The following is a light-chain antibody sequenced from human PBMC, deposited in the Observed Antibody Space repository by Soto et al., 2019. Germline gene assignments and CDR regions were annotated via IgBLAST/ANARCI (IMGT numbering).Light chain of an antibody. Sequence: ETVLTQSPGTLSLSPGERATLSCRASQSVSSTYLAWYQQKPGQAPRLLMYGASTRATGIPDRFSGSGSGTDFTLTISRLGPEDFAVYYCQQFGRSPPSWTFGQGTKVEIK. CDR3: QQFGRSPPSWT. CDR1: QSVSSTY. CDR2: GAS. V-gene: IGKV3-20*01. J-gene: IGKJ1*01.